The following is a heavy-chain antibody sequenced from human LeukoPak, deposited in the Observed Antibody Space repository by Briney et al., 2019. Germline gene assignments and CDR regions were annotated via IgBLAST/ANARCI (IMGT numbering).Heavy chain of an antibody. CDR1: GGSISSSSYY. Sequence: SETLSLTCTVSGGSISSSSYYWSWIRQPPGKGLEWIGYIYYSGSTNYNPSLKSRVTISVDTSKNQFSLKLSSVTAADTAVYYCARFFHLTLNWFDPWGQGTLVTVSS. D-gene: IGHD3-3*01. V-gene: IGHV4-61*01. CDR2: IYYSGST. J-gene: IGHJ5*02. CDR3: ARFFHLTLNWFDP.